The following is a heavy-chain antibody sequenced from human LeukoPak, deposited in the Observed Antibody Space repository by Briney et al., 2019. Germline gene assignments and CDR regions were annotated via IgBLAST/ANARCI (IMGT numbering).Heavy chain of an antibody. D-gene: IGHD1-26*01. CDR2: IHPSDSDI. CDR3: ARHGGSYFWYNWFDP. CDR1: GYSFTIYW. V-gene: IGHV5-51*01. J-gene: IGHJ5*02. Sequence: GESLKISCKVSGYSFTIYWIGWVRQMPGKGLEWMGIIHPSDSDIRYSPSFQGQVTISADKSISTAYLKWSSLKASDTAMYYCARHGGSYFWYNWFDPWGQGTLVTVSS.